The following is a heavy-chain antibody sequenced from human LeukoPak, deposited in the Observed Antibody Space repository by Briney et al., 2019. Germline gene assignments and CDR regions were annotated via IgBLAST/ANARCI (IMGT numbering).Heavy chain of an antibody. Sequence: SETLSLTCAVYGGSFSGYYWSWIRQPPGKGLELIGEINHSGSTNYNPSLKSRVTISVDTSKNQFSLKLSSVTAADTAVYYCARGSVAAAGTLDYWGQGTLVTVSS. CDR2: INHSGST. J-gene: IGHJ4*02. D-gene: IGHD6-13*01. V-gene: IGHV4-34*09. CDR3: ARGSVAAAGTLDY. CDR1: GGSFSGYY.